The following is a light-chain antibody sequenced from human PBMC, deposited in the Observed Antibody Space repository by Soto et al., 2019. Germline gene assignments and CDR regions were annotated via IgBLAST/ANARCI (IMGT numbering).Light chain of an antibody. V-gene: IGLV2-11*01. J-gene: IGLJ1*01. CDR1: SSDVDGYNY. CDR3: CSYAGSYTYV. CDR2: DVS. Sequence: QSALTQPRSVSGSPGQSVTISCTGTSSDVDGYNYVSWYQQHPGKAPKLMIYDVSKRPSGVPDRFSGSKSGNTASLTISGLQAEDEADYYCCSYAGSYTYVFGIGTKLTVL.